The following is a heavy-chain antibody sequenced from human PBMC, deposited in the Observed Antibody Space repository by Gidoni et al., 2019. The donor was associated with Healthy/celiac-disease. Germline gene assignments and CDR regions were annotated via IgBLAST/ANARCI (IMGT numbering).Heavy chain of an antibody. CDR2: IYSGGST. CDR1: GFTVSSNY. CDR3: ARDPSGSPMYSGYDYSYWYFDL. D-gene: IGHD5-12*01. J-gene: IGHJ2*01. V-gene: IGHV3-66*02. Sequence: EVQLVESGGGLVQPGGSLRLSCAASGFTVSSNYMRWVRQAPGKGLEWVSGIYSGGSTYDADSVKGRFTISRDNSKNTLYLQMNSLRAEDTAVYYCARDPSGSPMYSGYDYSYWYFDLWGRGTLVTVSS.